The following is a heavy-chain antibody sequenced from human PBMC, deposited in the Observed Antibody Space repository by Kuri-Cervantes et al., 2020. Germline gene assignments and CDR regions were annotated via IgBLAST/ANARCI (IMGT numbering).Heavy chain of an antibody. D-gene: IGHD4-23*01. J-gene: IGHJ4*02. V-gene: IGHV3-7*01. CDR1: GFTFSSYW. CDR3: ARPRTTVASAADY. CDR2: IKQDGSEK. Sequence: GESLKISCVASGFTFSSYWMSWVRQAPGKGPEWVANIKQDGSEKYYVDSVKGRFTISRDNAKNSLYLQMNSLRAEDTAVYYCARPRTTVASAADYWGQGTLVTVSS.